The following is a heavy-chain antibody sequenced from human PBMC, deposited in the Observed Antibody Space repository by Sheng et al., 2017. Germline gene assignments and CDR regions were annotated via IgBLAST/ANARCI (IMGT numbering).Heavy chain of an antibody. J-gene: IGHJ6*02. CDR3: ARPRLPPITVVRGHRVADFALDV. Sequence: QVQVQQWGAGLLRPSETLSLTCVVSGGAFSGYYGTWIRQTPGRWLEWIGDVNHIGSTTYNPSLQSRVTISIDRSKNQFSLKLTSVTAADTAVYYCARPRLPPITVVRGHRVADFALDVWDQGP. D-gene: IGHD3-10*01. V-gene: IGHV4-34*01. CDR2: VNHIGST. CDR1: GGAFSGYY.